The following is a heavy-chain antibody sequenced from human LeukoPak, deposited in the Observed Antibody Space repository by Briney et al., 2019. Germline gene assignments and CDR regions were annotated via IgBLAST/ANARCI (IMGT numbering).Heavy chain of an antibody. J-gene: IGHJ4*02. V-gene: IGHV4-39*01. CDR1: GGSISSSSYY. CDR3: ARHPRYCSSTSCYSGPYYFDY. D-gene: IGHD2-2*01. Sequence: SETLSPTCTVSGGSISSSSYYWGWIRQPPGKGLEWIGSTYYSGSTYYNPSLKSRVTISVDTSKNQFSLKLSSVTAADTAVYYCARHPRYCSSTSCYSGPYYFDYWGQGTLVTVSS. CDR2: TYYSGST.